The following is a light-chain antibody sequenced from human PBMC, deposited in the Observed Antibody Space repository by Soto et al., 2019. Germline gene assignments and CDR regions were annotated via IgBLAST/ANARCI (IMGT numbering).Light chain of an antibody. CDR1: QSLLNSNGYNY. CDR2: EVS. Sequence: DIVVTQSPLSLPVTPGAPASLSCRSSQSLLNSNGYNYLDWYLQKPGQSPQLMIYEVSTRVSGVPDRFSGSWSGTDFTLEISRVETDDVGIYYCMQSTQLPPTFGQGTRLEIK. J-gene: IGKJ5*01. CDR3: MQSTQLPPT. V-gene: IGKV2D-29*02.